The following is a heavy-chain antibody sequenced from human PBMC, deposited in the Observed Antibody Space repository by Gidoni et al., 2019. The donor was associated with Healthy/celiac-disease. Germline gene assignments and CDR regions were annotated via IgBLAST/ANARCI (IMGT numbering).Heavy chain of an antibody. V-gene: IGHV4-34*01. Sequence: QVQLQQWGAGLLKPSETLSLTCAVYGGSFSGYYWSWIRQPPGKGLEWIGEINHSGSTNYNPSLKSRVTISVDTSKNQFSLKLSSVTAADTAVYYCARGLGSSSSGYYYYGMDVWGQGTTVTVSS. CDR1: GGSFSGYY. D-gene: IGHD6-6*01. CDR3: ARGLGSSSSGYYYYGMDV. J-gene: IGHJ6*02. CDR2: INHSGST.